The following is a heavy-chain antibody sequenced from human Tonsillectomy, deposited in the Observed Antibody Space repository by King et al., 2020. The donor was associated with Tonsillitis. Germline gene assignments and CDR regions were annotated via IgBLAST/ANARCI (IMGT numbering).Heavy chain of an antibody. V-gene: IGHV3-49*03. Sequence: EVQLVESGGALVQPGRSLRLSCTTSGFTFRNYGMSWFRQAPGKGLEWVSFIRSKAYRETTDYAASVKGRFTSSRDDSKSIAYLEMSSLKSEDTAVYYCCIDVRGYSADYWDSWGQGTVVTVSS. CDR2: IRSKAYRETT. CDR3: CIDVRGYSADYWDS. D-gene: IGHD5-18*01. CDR1: GFTFRNYG. J-gene: IGHJ4*02.